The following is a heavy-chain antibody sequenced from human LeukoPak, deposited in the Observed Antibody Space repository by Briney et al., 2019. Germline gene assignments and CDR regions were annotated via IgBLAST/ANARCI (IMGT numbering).Heavy chain of an antibody. CDR3: ARGGTLEYFQH. J-gene: IGHJ1*01. CDR1: GLTHSIYE. Sequence: GGPVSLVCAPSGLTHSIYEKNWVHQATGKGLEWVSYISSSGSTIYYADSVKGRFTISRDNAKNSLYLQMNSLRAEDTAVYYCARGGTLEYFQHWGQGTLVTVSS. CDR2: ISSSGSTI. V-gene: IGHV3-48*03.